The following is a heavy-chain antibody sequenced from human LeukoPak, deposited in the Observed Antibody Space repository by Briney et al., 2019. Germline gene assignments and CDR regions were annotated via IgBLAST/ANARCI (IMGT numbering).Heavy chain of an antibody. Sequence: PGGSLRLSCAASGFTFSSYGMQWVRQAPGKGLEWVAVISYDGSNKYYADSVKGRFTISRDNSKNTLYLQMNSLRAEDTAVYYCARDGYYYDSSGLFDYWGQGTLVTVSS. J-gene: IGHJ4*02. CDR2: ISYDGSNK. D-gene: IGHD3-22*01. V-gene: IGHV3-30*19. CDR1: GFTFSSYG. CDR3: ARDGYYYDSSGLFDY.